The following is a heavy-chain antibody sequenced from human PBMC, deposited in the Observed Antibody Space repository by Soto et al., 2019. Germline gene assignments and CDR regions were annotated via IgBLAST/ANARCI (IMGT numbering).Heavy chain of an antibody. CDR2: IYPGDSDT. CDR3: ARRSDWFDS. CDR1: GYSFCHFW. V-gene: IGHV5-51*01. J-gene: IGHJ5*01. Sequence: GESLKISCKGSGYSFCHFWIGWVRQMPGKGLEWMGIIYPGDSDTKYSPSFQGQVTISVDKSINTAYLQWSSLKASDTAIYYCARRSDWFDSWGQGTPVTVSS.